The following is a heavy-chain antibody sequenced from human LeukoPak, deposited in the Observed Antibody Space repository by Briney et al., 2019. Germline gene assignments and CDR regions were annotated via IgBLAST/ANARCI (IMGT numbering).Heavy chain of an antibody. CDR2: IIPIFGTA. CDR3: ARDLHYDSSGAFDY. J-gene: IGHJ4*02. V-gene: IGHV1-69*13. CDR1: GGTFISYA. D-gene: IGHD3-22*01. Sequence: ASVKVSCKASGGTFISYAISWVRQAPGQGLEWMGGIIPIFGTANYAQKFQGRVTITADESTSTAYMELSSLRSEDTAVYYCARDLHYDSSGAFDYWGQGTLVTVSS.